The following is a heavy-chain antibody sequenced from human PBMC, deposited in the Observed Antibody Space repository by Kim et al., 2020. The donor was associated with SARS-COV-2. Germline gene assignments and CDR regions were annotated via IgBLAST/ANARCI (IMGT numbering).Heavy chain of an antibody. CDR2: INPSGGRT. Sequence: ASVKVSCKASGYTFISYYMHWVRQAPGQGLEWMGMINPSGGRTIYAQKFQGRVTMTRDTSTSTVYMELSSLRAEDTALYYCARRGSGTYYFDYWGQGTLVTVSS. V-gene: IGHV1-46*01. J-gene: IGHJ4*02. CDR3: ARRGSGTYYFDY. CDR1: GYTFISYY. D-gene: IGHD1-1*01.